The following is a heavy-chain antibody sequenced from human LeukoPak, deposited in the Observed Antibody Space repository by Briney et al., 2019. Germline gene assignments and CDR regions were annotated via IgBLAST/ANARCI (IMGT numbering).Heavy chain of an antibody. CDR3: ARRVHGGTLDY. Sequence: SETLSLTCTVSGGSLSSFYWSWIRQPPGKGLEWIGYIYYSGSTNYNPSLKSRVTISVDTSKNQFSLRLSSVTAADTAVYYCARRVHGGTLDYWGQGTLVTVSS. CDR1: GGSLSSFY. V-gene: IGHV4-59*08. D-gene: IGHD4-23*01. J-gene: IGHJ4*02. CDR2: IYYSGST.